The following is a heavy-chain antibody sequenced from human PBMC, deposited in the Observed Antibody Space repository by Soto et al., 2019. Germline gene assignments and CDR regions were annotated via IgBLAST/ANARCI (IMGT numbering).Heavy chain of an antibody. CDR1: GFTFSSCA. V-gene: IGHV3-23*01. Sequence: EVQLLESGGGLVQPGGSLRLSCSGSGFTFSSCAMSWVRQAPGKGLEWVSAISYDGGGTYYADSVKGRFTMSRDNYKNTLYLQMNSLRGEDTAIYYCAKISTTTSQTDYWGQGTLVTVSS. CDR3: AKISTTTSQTDY. J-gene: IGHJ4*02. D-gene: IGHD1-26*01. CDR2: ISYDGGGT.